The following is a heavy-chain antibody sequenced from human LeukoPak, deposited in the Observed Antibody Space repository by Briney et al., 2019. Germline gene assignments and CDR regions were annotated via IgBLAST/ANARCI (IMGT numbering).Heavy chain of an antibody. D-gene: IGHD5-18*01. CDR1: GFTFSSYG. Sequence: GGSLRLSCAASGFTFSSYGMHWVRQAPGKGLEWVAFIRYDGSNKYYADSVKGRFTISRDNSKNTLYLQMNNLRSEVTAVYYCAKDLERLSVDTAMVFVFWGQGTLVTVSS. CDR2: IRYDGSNK. V-gene: IGHV3-30*02. CDR3: AKDLERLSVDTAMVFVF. J-gene: IGHJ4*02.